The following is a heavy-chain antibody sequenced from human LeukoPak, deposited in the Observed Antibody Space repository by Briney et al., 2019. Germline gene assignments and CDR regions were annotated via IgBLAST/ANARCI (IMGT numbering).Heavy chain of an antibody. CDR1: GFTVSSNY. J-gene: IGHJ4*02. Sequence: GGSLRLSCAASGFTVSSNYMSWVRQAPGEGLEWVSVIYSGGSTYYADSVKGRFTISRDNFKNTLYLQMNSLRAEDTAVYYCARLGGYYDSSGYSGADYFDYWGQGTLVTVSS. D-gene: IGHD3-22*01. V-gene: IGHV3-53*01. CDR3: ARLGGYYDSSGYSGADYFDY. CDR2: IYSGGST.